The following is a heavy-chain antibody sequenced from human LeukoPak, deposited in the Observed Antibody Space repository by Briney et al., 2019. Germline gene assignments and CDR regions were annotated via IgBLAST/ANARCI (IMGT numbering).Heavy chain of an antibody. D-gene: IGHD2-8*01. V-gene: IGHV3-30-3*01. CDR1: GFTLNNYA. CDR3: ARDSNPGLDV. Sequence: GGSLRLSCAASGFTLNNYALHWVRQAPGKGLDWVAVMSSDESLKFYADSVKGRFTISRDSSKNTLYLQMDSLRADDTAMYYCARDSNPGLDVWGQGTTVTVSS. J-gene: IGHJ6*02. CDR2: MSSDESLK.